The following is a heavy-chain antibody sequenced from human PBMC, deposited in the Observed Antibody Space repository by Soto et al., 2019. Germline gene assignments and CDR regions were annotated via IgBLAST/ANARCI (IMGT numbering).Heavy chain of an antibody. CDR3: ARDTGGIHGMDV. J-gene: IGHJ6*02. V-gene: IGHV1-69*13. Sequence: ASVKVSCKASGGTFSSYAISWVRQAPGQGLEWMGGIIPIFGTANYAQKFQGRVTITADESTSTAYMELSSLRSEDTAVYYCARDTGGIHGMDVWGQGTTVTVSS. CDR2: IIPIFGTA. D-gene: IGHD3-16*01. CDR1: GGTFSSYA.